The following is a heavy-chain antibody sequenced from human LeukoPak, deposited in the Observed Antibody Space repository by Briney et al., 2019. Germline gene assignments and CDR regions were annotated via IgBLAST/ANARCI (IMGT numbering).Heavy chain of an antibody. J-gene: IGHJ4*02. D-gene: IGHD6-19*01. CDR2: INHSGST. V-gene: IGHV4-34*01. CDR1: GGSFSGYY. CDR3: ARAGIWAFDY. Sequence: SETPSLTCAVYGGSFSGYYWSWIRQPPGKGLEWIGEINHSGSTNYNPSLKSRVTKSVDTSKNQFSLKLSSVTAADTAVYYCARAGIWAFDYWGQGTLVTVSS.